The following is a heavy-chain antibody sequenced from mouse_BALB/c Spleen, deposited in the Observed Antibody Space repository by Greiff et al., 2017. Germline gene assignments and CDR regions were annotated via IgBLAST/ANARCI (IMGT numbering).Heavy chain of an antibody. D-gene: IGHD3-3*01. Sequence: LQQPGSELVRPGASVKLSCKASGYTFTSYWMHWVKQRHGQGLEWIGSIYPGSGSTNYDEKFKSKGTLTVDTSSSTAYMHLSSLTSEDSAVYYCTRGDARQGVYFGYWGQGTTLTGSS. V-gene: IGHV1S22*01. CDR1: GYTFTSYW. J-gene: IGHJ2*01. CDR3: TRGDARQGVYFGY. CDR2: IYPGSGST.